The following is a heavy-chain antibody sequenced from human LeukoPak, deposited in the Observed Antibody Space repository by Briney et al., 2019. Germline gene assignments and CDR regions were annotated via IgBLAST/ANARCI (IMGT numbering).Heavy chain of an antibody. D-gene: IGHD2-2*01. J-gene: IGHJ5*02. CDR3: ARGFEGTSYSNWFDP. CDR2: INHSGST. Sequence: SETLSLTCAVYGGSFSGYYWSWIRQPPGKGLEWIGEINHSGSTNYNPSLKSRVTMSVDTSKNQFSLKLSSVTAADTAVYYCARGFEGTSYSNWFDPWGQGTLVTVSS. CDR1: GGSFSGYY. V-gene: IGHV4-34*01.